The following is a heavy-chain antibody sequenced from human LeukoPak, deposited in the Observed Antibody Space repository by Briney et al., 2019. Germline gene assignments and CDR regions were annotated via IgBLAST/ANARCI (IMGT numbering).Heavy chain of an antibody. CDR1: GYSFTSYW. V-gene: IGHV5-51*01. J-gene: IGHJ5*02. D-gene: IGHD2-21*02. CDR2: IYPGDSDT. CDR3: ARVVVTAAPINWFDP. Sequence: EESVKISCKGSGYSFTSYWIGWVRQMPGKGMEWMGIIYPGDSDTRYSPSFQGQVTISADKSISTAYLQWSSLKASDTAMYYCARVVVTAAPINWFDPWGQGTLVTVSS.